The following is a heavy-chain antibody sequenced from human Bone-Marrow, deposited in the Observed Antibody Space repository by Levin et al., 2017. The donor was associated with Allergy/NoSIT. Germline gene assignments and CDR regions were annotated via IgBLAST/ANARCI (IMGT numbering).Heavy chain of an antibody. CDR3: AGDYGYNWFDP. D-gene: IGHD4-17*01. CDR1: GHTLTGFY. V-gene: IGHV1-2*06. Sequence: ASVKVSCKASGHTLTGFYLHWVRQAPGKGLEWMGRISPKSGGTRSAQRFLDRVTMTRDTSISTVYMELSRLTSDDTAIYYCAGDYGYNWFDPWGQGTLVTVFS. CDR2: ISPKSGGT. J-gene: IGHJ5*02.